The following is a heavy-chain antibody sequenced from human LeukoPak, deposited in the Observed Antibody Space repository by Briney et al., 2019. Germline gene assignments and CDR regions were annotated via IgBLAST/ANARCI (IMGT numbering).Heavy chain of an antibody. D-gene: IGHD3-3*01. CDR3: ARDGRDYDFWSGYYIRGHDAFDI. V-gene: IGHV3-7*01. CDR2: IKQDGSEK. Sequence: GGSLRLSCAASGFTFGSYWMSWVRQAPGKGLEWVANIKQDGSEKYYVDSVKGRFTISRDNAKNSLYLQMNSLRAEDTAVYYCARDGRDYDFWSGYYIRGHDAFDIWGQGTMVTVSS. J-gene: IGHJ3*02. CDR1: GFTFGSYW.